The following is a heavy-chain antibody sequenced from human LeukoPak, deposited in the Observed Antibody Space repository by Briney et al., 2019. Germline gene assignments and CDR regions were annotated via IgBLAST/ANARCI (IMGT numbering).Heavy chain of an antibody. V-gene: IGHV3-23*01. CDR2: ITGRGDAT. J-gene: IGHJ4*02. CDR3: ARVSSMLRGALVIQYCDF. D-gene: IGHD3-10*01. CDR1: DFSFITYA. Sequence: GGSLRLSCAGSDFSFITYAMSWVRQAPGKGLEWVSTITGRGDATYYADSVKGRFTISRDNSKNTFYLQMNSLRVDDTAVYYCARVSSMLRGALVIQYCDFWGQGTLVTVSS.